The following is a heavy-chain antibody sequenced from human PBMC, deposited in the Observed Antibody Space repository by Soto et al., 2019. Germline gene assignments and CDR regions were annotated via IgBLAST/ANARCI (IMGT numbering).Heavy chain of an antibody. CDR3: ASRSATVLRLTD. D-gene: IGHD2-8*01. Sequence: PGGSMRLCCVASGFAFSTHAMSWVRQAPGKGLEWVSTFSGSGGNIYYAESVKGRLTISRDDSKNTLYLQMDSLRVEDTAVYYWASRSATVLRLTDWCQGTQVTVSS. CDR1: GFAFSTHA. V-gene: IGHV3-23*01. J-gene: IGHJ4*02. CDR2: FSGSGGNI.